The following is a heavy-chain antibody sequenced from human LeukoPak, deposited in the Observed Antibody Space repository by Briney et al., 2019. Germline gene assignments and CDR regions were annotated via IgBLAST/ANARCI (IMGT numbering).Heavy chain of an antibody. CDR3: ARNGFWSGYHDY. CDR1: GGSISSGDYY. J-gene: IGHJ4*02. Sequence: SQTLSLTCTVSGGSISSGDYYWSWIGQPPGKGLEWIGYIYYSGSTYYNPSLKSRVTISVDTSKNQFSLKLSSVTAADTAVYYCARNGFWSGYHDYWGQGTLVTVSS. CDR2: IYYSGST. D-gene: IGHD3-3*01. V-gene: IGHV4-30-4*08.